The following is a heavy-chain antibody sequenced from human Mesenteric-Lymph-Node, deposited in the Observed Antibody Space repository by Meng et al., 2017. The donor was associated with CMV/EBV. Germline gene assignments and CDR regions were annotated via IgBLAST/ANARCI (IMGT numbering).Heavy chain of an antibody. Sequence: YTFTSSDINCLRPAPGQGLGCMGGMNPNGGNTGHARRCQSRVTRTRNTSMSTAYMELSSLRSEDTAVYYWARGDYYGSGSSPPGFDYWGQGTLVTVSS. CDR2: MNPNGGNT. V-gene: IGHV1-8*01. CDR3: ARGDYYGSGSSPPGFDY. J-gene: IGHJ4*02. CDR1: YTFTSSD. D-gene: IGHD3-10*01.